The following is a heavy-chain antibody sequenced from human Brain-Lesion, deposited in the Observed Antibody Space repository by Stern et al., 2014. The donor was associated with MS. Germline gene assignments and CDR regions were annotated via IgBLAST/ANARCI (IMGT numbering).Heavy chain of an antibody. Sequence: DQLVESGPGLVKPLKTLSLTCTVSGGSVSRGGYFWNWIRQHPGKGLAWIGHFYYSGSIAYNPSLKSRVTISVDTSKNQFSLRLRSVTAADTAVYYCARNPALWYFDLWGRGTLAAVSS. D-gene: IGHD3-3*02. V-gene: IGHV4-31*03. J-gene: IGHJ2*01. CDR2: FYYSGSI. CDR1: GGSVSRGGYF. CDR3: ARNPALWYFDL.